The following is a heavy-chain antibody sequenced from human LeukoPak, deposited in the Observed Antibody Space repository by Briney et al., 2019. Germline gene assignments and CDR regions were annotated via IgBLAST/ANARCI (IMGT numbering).Heavy chain of an antibody. CDR3: ARGPSGWGSLDS. D-gene: IGHD7-27*01. J-gene: IGHJ4*02. CDR2: INSDGSST. Sequence: PGGSLRLSCAASGLPFSSHWMHWVRQAPGKGRVCVSRINSDGSSTNYADSVKRRFTISRDNAKNTLYLQVKSLRAEDTAVYYCARGPSGWGSLDSWGQGTLVTVSS. CDR1: GLPFSSHW. V-gene: IGHV3-74*01.